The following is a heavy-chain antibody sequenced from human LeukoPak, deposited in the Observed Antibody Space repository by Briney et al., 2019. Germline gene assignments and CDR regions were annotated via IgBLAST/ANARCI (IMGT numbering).Heavy chain of an antibody. CDR3: AKSGSCDS. Sequence: GGSLRLSCSASGFTFSNYAMTWVRQAPGKGLEWFSAISDSGGRTYYADSVKGRFTISRGASKNTVYLQMKSLRAEDTAVYYCAKSGSCDSWGQGTLVTVSS. CDR2: ISDSGGRT. V-gene: IGHV3-23*01. CDR1: GFTFSNYA. J-gene: IGHJ4*02.